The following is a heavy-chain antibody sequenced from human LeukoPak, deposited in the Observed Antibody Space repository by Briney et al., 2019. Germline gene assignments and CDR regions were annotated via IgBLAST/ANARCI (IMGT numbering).Heavy chain of an antibody. CDR1: GGSISSYY. D-gene: IGHD2-2*01. V-gene: IGHV4-59*01. J-gene: IGHJ6*04. CDR3: ARDRRGYCSSTSCYGPYYYYGMDV. CDR2: IYYSGSI. Sequence: SETLSLTCSVSGGSISSYYWSWMRQPPGKGLEWIGYIYYSGSINYNPSLKRRATISVASSKNQFSLKLSSVTAADTAVYYCARDRRGYCSSTSCYGPYYYYGMDVWGKGTTVTVSS.